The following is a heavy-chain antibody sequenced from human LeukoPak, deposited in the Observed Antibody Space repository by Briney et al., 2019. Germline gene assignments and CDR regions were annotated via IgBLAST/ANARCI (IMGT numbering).Heavy chain of an antibody. CDR1: GFTFSSYS. CDR3: ARSRCSSTSCYRTRYFDY. CDR2: ISSSSSYI. Sequence: GGSLRLSCAASGFTFSSYSMNWVRQAPGKGLEWVSSISSSSSYIYYADSVKGRFTISRDNAKNSLYLQMNSLRAEGTAVYYCARSRCSSTSCYRTRYFDYWGQGTLVTVSS. D-gene: IGHD2-2*01. V-gene: IGHV3-21*01. J-gene: IGHJ4*02.